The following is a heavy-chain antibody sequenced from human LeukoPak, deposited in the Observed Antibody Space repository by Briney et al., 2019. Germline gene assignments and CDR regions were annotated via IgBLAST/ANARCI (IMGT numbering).Heavy chain of an antibody. CDR3: ARDRLHYGEYEKTFDY. V-gene: IGHV3-21*01. J-gene: IGHJ4*02. CDR1: GFTFSNYN. Sequence: GGSLRLSCAASGFTFSNYNMNWVRQAPGKAMEWVSSITSSGTYIFYADSVKGRFTISRDNAKNSLYLQMDSLGPEDTAVYYCARDRLHYGEYEKTFDYWGQGTLVSVSS. CDR2: ITSSGTYI. D-gene: IGHD4-17*01.